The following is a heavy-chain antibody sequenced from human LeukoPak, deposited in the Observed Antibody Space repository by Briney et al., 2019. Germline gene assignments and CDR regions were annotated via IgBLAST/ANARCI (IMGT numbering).Heavy chain of an antibody. CDR1: GGTFSSYA. Sequence: ASVNVSCKASGGTFSSYAISWVRQAPGQGLEWMGGIIPIFGTANYAQKFQGRVTTTADESTSTAYMELSSLRSEDTAVYYCARSGVPAARVNNWFDPWGQGTLVTVSS. J-gene: IGHJ5*02. CDR2: IIPIFGTA. CDR3: ARSGVPAARVNNWFDP. V-gene: IGHV1-69*13. D-gene: IGHD2-2*01.